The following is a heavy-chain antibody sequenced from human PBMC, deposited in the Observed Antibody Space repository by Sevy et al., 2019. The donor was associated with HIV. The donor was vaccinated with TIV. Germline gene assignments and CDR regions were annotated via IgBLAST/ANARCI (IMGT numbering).Heavy chain of an antibody. CDR1: GGSISAYY. D-gene: IGHD5-12*01. Sequence: SETLSLTCTVSGGSISAYYWSWIRQPPGKGLEWIGYIHYTGNTKYNPSLESRVTIPVDTSKNQFSLKLSSVTAADTAIYYCARAPPVRSGDDSLNWFAPWGQGTLVTVSS. J-gene: IGHJ5*02. V-gene: IGHV4-59*01. CDR3: ARAPPVRSGDDSLNWFAP. CDR2: IHYTGNT.